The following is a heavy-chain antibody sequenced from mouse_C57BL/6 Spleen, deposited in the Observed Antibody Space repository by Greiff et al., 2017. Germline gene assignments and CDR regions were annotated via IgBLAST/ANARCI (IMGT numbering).Heavy chain of an antibody. CDR1: GFNIKDDY. CDR2: IDPENGDT. V-gene: IGHV14-4*01. D-gene: IGHD1-1*01. Sequence: EVQLLQSGAELVRPGASVKLSCTASGFNIKDDYMHWVKQRPEQGLEWIGWIDPENGDTEYASKFQGKATITADTSSNTAYLQHSSLTSEDTAVYYCTTTYYGSRYFGCWGPRAPGPGSS. CDR3: TTTYYGSRYFGC. J-gene: IGHJ1*01.